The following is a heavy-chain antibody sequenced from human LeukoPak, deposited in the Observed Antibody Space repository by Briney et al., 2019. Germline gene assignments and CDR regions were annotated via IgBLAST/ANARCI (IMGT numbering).Heavy chain of an antibody. V-gene: IGHV3-74*01. Sequence: TGGSLRLSCAASGFTFSSYWMHWVRQVPGKGLVWVSRINNEGSSTTYADSVKGRFTISRDNAKNTLYLQMNSLRAEDTAVYYCARVSYYYGSGSYRPTAVYYFDYWGQGTLVTVSS. CDR1: GFTFSSYW. CDR2: INNEGSST. D-gene: IGHD3-10*01. J-gene: IGHJ4*02. CDR3: ARVSYYYGSGSYRPTAVYYFDY.